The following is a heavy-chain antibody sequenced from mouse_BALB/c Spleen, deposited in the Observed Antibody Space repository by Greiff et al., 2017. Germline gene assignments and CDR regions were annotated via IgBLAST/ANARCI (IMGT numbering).Heavy chain of an antibody. CDR3: ARNYYGNYLYFDV. V-gene: IGHV5-17*02. D-gene: IGHD2-1*01. CDR2: ISSGSSTI. CDR1: GFTFSSFG. J-gene: IGHJ1*01. Sequence: EVQVVESGGGLVQPGGSRKLSCAASGFTFSSFGMHWVRQAPEKGLEWVAYISSGSSTIYYADTVKGRFTISRDNPKNTLFLQMTSLRSEDTAMYYCARNYYGNYLYFDVWGAGTTVTVSS.